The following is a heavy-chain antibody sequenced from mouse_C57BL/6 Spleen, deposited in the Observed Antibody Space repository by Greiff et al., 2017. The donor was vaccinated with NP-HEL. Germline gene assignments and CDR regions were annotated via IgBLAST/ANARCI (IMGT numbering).Heavy chain of an antibody. CDR1: GYTFTSYW. D-gene: IGHD1-1*01. Sequence: VQLQQPGAELVKPGASVKLSCKASGYTFTSYWMHWVKQRPGRGLEGIGRIDPNSGGTKYNEKLKSKATLTVDKLSSTAYMQLSSLTSEDYAVYYCARNLPITTVVATGGFDYWGQGTTLTVSS. J-gene: IGHJ2*01. CDR3: ARNLPITTVVATGGFDY. CDR2: IDPNSGGT. V-gene: IGHV1-72*01.